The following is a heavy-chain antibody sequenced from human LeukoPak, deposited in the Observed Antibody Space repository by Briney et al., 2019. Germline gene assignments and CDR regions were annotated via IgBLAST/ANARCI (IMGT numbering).Heavy chain of an antibody. J-gene: IGHJ6*03. V-gene: IGHV1-8*01. D-gene: IGHD3-10*01. Sequence: ASVKVSCKASGYTFTSYDINWVRQATGQGLEWMGWMNPNSGNTGYAQKFQGRVTMTRDMSTSTVYMELSSLRSEDTAVYYCAREGGGTYYGSGSYPGFGYYYYYMDVWGKGTTVTVSS. CDR2: MNPNSGNT. CDR3: AREGGGTYYGSGSYPGFGYYYYYMDV. CDR1: GYTFTSYD.